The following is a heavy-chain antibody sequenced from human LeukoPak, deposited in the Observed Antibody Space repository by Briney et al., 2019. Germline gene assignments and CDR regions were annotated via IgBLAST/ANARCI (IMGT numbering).Heavy chain of an antibody. V-gene: IGHV3-7*03. CDR3: ARGVTRGWYLRYYFEY. Sequence: QPGESLRLSCAASGFIFGSYWMSWVRQAPGKGLEWVANIKQDGSETYYVDSVEGRFTISRDNAKNSLFLQMNSLRADDTALYYCARGVTRGWYLRYYFEYWGEGILVTVS. D-gene: IGHD6-19*01. CDR2: IKQDGSET. J-gene: IGHJ4*02. CDR1: GFIFGSYW.